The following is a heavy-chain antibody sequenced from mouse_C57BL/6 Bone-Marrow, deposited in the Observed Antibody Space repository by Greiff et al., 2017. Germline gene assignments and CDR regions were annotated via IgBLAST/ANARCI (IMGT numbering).Heavy chain of an antibody. J-gene: IGHJ3*01. CDR2: IDPETGGT. Sequence: QVQLQQSGAELVRPGASVTLSCKASGYTFTDYEMHWVKQTPVHGLEWIGAIDPETGGTAYNQKFKGKAILTAGKSSSTAYMELRSLTSEDSAVYYCTPYYYGSSYTYWGQGTLVTVSA. CDR3: TPYYYGSSYTY. CDR1: GYTFTDYE. D-gene: IGHD1-1*01. V-gene: IGHV1-15*01.